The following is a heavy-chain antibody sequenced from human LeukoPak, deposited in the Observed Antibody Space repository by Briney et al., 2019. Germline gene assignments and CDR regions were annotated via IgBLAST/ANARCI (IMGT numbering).Heavy chain of an antibody. J-gene: IGHJ3*01. CDR2: GSANT. CDR3: AGSPLGIGSRGGALAF. D-gene: IGHD2-15*01. Sequence: VASVKVSCKTSGHSLTDYAIHWVRQAPGQRFEWMGFGSANTQYSQRFQGRVIITRDTSANTAYMELRSTRSEDTAVYYCAGSPLGIGSRGGALAFWGQGTMVTVSS. V-gene: IGHV1-3*01. CDR1: GHSLTDYA.